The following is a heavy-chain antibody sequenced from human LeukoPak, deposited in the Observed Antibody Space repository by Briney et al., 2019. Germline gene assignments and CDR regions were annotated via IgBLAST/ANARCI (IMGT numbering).Heavy chain of an antibody. D-gene: IGHD2-21*02. CDR3: AKDMEDTAGAFDI. CDR1: GFTFGDYG. V-gene: IGHV3-30*02. J-gene: IGHJ3*02. CDR2: IRYDGSKR. Sequence: QLGGSLRLSCEASGFTFGDYGMHWVRQAPGKGLEWVAYIRYDGSKRNHADSVKGRFAISRDNSKKTLYLQMNSLKIEDTAVYYCAKDMEDTAGAFDIWGQGTMVTVSS.